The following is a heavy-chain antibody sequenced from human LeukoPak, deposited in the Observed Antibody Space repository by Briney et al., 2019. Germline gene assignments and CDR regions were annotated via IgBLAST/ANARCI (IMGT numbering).Heavy chain of an antibody. Sequence: GGSLRLSCAASGFTFDDYAMHWVRQAPGKGLEWVSLISGDGGSTYYADSVKGRFTIARDNSKNSLYLQMNSLRTEDTAFDYCAKDIGYSSGWYDYWGQGTLVTVSS. CDR2: ISGDGGST. D-gene: IGHD6-19*01. CDR3: AKDIGYSSGWYDY. J-gene: IGHJ4*02. CDR1: GFTFDDYA. V-gene: IGHV3-43*02.